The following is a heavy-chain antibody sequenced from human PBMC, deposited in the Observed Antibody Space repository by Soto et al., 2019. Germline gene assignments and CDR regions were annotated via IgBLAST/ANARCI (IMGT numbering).Heavy chain of an antibody. CDR2: ISAYNGNT. CDR3: ARDSYCRGGSCYRGYFDY. J-gene: IGHJ4*02. D-gene: IGHD2-15*01. CDR1: GYTFTSYG. V-gene: IGHV1-18*01. Sequence: QVQLVQSGAEVKKPGASVKVSCKASGYTFTSYGISWVRQAPGQGLEWMGWISAYNGNTNYAQKLQGRVTMTTDTSTSTAYMELRSLRSDDTAVYYCARDSYCRGGSCYRGYFDYWGQGTLVTVSS.